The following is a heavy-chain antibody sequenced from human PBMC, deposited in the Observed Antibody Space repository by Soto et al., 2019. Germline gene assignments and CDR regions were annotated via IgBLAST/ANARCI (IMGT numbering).Heavy chain of an antibody. D-gene: IGHD3-22*01. CDR2: ISSSGDYI. CDR3: ARDSDSSGYYYYYGMDV. CDR1: GFTFSRHS. Sequence: GGSLRLPCAASGFTFSRHSINWVRQAPGKGLEWISSISSSGDYIYYVDSVRGRFTISRDNAGNSLYLQMNSLRAEDTAVYYCARDSDSSGYYYYYGMDVWGQGTTVTVSS. J-gene: IGHJ6*02. V-gene: IGHV3-21*01.